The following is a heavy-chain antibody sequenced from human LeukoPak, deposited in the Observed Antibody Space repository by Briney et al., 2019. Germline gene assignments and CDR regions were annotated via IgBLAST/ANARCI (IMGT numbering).Heavy chain of an antibody. CDR2: ISGSGGST. CDR1: GSTFSSYA. D-gene: IGHD3-3*01. V-gene: IGHV3-23*01. CDR3: ARDKRTIFGGNGYFQH. Sequence: GGSLRLSCAASGSTFSSYAMSWVRQAPGKGLEWVSAISGSGGSTYYADSVKGRFTISRDNAKNSLYLQMNSLRDEDTAVYYCARDKRTIFGGNGYFQHWGQGALVTVSS. J-gene: IGHJ1*01.